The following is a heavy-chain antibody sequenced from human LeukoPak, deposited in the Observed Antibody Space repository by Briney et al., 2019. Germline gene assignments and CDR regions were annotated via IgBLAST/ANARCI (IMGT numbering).Heavy chain of an antibody. D-gene: IGHD4-23*01. CDR1: GASISSYY. V-gene: IGHV4-59*01. J-gene: IGHJ5*02. CDR2: IYYSGST. CDR3: ARVYGGHLFP. Sequence: SETLSLTCTVSGASISSYYWSWIRQPPGKGLELIGHIYYSGSTNYNPSLKSRVTISIDTSKNQFSLKLSSVTAADTAVYYCARVYGGHLFPWGQGTLVTVSS.